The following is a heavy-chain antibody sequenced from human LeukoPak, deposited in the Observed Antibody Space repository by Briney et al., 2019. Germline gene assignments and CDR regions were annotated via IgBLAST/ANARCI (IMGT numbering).Heavy chain of an antibody. CDR2: IWYDGSNK. V-gene: IGHV3-33*06. CDR1: GFTFSSYG. D-gene: IGHD6-13*01. CDR3: AKADERYRSSWYDYFDY. J-gene: IGHJ4*02. Sequence: GGSLRLSCAASGFTFSSYGMHWVRQAPGKGLEWVAVIWYDGSNKYYADSVKGRFTISRDNSKNTPYLQMNSLRAEDTAVYYCAKADERYRSSWYDYFDYWGQGTLVTVSS.